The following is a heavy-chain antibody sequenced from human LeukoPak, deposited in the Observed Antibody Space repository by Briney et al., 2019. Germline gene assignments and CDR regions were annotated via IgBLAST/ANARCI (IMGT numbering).Heavy chain of an antibody. V-gene: IGHV3-53*01. J-gene: IGHJ4*02. CDR2: IHSGGTT. D-gene: IGHD2-15*01. Sequence: GSLRLSCAVSRVTLSSNYTSCVRHAPGEGLWWVSLIHSGGTTDYADSVKDRFTISRDYSKNTVNPQINSLRAEDTAVYYCARERKYCSGDNCYSGLDYWGQGTLVTVSS. CDR1: RVTLSSNY. CDR3: ARERKYCSGDNCYSGLDY.